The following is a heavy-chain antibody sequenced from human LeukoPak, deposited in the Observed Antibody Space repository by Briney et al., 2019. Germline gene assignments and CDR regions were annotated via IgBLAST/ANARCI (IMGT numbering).Heavy chain of an antibody. Sequence: SVKVSCKASGGTFSSYAISWVRQAPGQGLEWMGGIIPIFGTANYAQKFQGRVTITADESTSTAYMELSSLRSEDTAVYYCARDSGRTTPHYYYYMDVWGKGTTVTVSS. D-gene: IGHD1-26*01. CDR2: IIPIFGTA. V-gene: IGHV1-69*01. CDR3: ARDSGRTTPHYYYYMDV. CDR1: GGTFSSYA. J-gene: IGHJ6*03.